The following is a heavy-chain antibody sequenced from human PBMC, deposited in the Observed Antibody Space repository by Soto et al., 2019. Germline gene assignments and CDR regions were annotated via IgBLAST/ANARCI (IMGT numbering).Heavy chain of an antibody. D-gene: IGHD6-19*01. CDR1: GDSVSSGGYY. V-gene: IGHV4-61*08. CDR3: ARGFSSVSMDA. J-gene: IGHJ6*02. Sequence: SETLSLTCTVSGDSVSSGGYYWSWIRQPPGKGLEWIGYIYSSGSANYNPSLKSRVTISRDTSQKQISLRLASVTAADTAGYYCARGFSSVSMDAWGQGTTVAVAS. CDR2: IYSSGSA.